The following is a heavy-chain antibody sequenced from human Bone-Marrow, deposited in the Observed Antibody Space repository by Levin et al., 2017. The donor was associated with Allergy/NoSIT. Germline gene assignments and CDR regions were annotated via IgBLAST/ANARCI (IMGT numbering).Heavy chain of an antibody. CDR1: GYTFTSHA. CDR2: INTKTGDP. CDR3: ARQDGDESTTAFDI. D-gene: IGHD1-1*01. Sequence: ASVKVSCKTSGYTFTSHAINWVRQAPGQGLEWMGWINTKTGDPTYAQGFTGRFVFSLDTSVSTTSLQISGLRTDDTAVYYCARQDGDESTTAFDIWGQGTMVTVSS. V-gene: IGHV7-4-1*02. J-gene: IGHJ3*02.